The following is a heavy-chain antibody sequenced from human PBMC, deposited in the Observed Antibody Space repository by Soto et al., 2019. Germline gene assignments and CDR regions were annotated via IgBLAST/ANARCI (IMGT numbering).Heavy chain of an antibody. J-gene: IGHJ3*02. D-gene: IGHD4-17*01. CDR2: ISWNSGSI. CDR3: AKDRSTVTTSSAFDI. V-gene: IGHV3-9*01. Sequence: PGGSLRLSCAASGFTFDDYAMHWVRQAPGKGLEWVSGISWNSGSIGYADSVKGRFTISRDNAKNSLYLQMNSLRAEDTALYYCAKDRSTVTTSSAFDIWGQGTMVTVSS. CDR1: GFTFDDYA.